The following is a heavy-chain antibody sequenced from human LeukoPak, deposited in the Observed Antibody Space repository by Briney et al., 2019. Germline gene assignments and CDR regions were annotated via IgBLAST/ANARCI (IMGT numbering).Heavy chain of an antibody. Sequence: SETLSLTRTVSGGSISSYYWGWIRQPPGKGLEWIGSIYYSGSTYYNPSLKSRVTISVDTSKNQFSLKLSSVTAADTAVYYCAREGLAAAGHYWGQGTLVTVSS. J-gene: IGHJ4*02. D-gene: IGHD6-13*01. V-gene: IGHV4-39*07. CDR1: GGSISSYY. CDR3: AREGLAAAGHY. CDR2: IYYSGST.